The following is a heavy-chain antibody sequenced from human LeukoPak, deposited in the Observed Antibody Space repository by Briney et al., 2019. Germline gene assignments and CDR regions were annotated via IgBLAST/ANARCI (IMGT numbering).Heavy chain of an antibody. CDR2: IHPGTGDT. CDR3: ARKGAEYSRSPLLNAWFDP. D-gene: IGHD6-6*01. Sequence: WASVKVSCKTSGYNFTGYHIHWVRQAPGQGLEWMGWIHPGTGDTRYTRKFQGRVTMTRDTSINTAYLELSGLKSNDTAVYYCARKGAEYSRSPLLNAWFDPWGQGTLITVSS. CDR1: GYNFTGYH. J-gene: IGHJ5*02. V-gene: IGHV1-2*02.